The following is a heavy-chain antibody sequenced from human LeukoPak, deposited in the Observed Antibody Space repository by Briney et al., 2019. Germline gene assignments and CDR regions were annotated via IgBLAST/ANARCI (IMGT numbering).Heavy chain of an antibody. CDR1: GFTFSSYE. V-gene: IGHV3-48*03. Sequence: PGGSLRLSCAASGFTFSSYEMNWVRQAPGKGLEWVSYISSSGSTIYYADSVKGRFTISRDNAKNSLYLQMNSLRAEDTAVYYCASGSGWTFDYWGQGTLVTVSS. D-gene: IGHD6-19*01. CDR3: ASGSGWTFDY. J-gene: IGHJ4*02. CDR2: ISSSGSTI.